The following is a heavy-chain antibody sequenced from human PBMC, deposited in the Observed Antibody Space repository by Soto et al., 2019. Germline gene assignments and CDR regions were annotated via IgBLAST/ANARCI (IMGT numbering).Heavy chain of an antibody. CDR3: ARGAGFSYASTWFDI. D-gene: IGHD5-18*01. CDR1: GASVSSGTYY. Sequence: QVQLQESGPGLVKPSETLSLTCTVFGASVSSGTYYWSWIRQAPGKGLEWVGHIYYTGSTNYNPSLNQRVTLAVDTSKDHFSLQLTSVTAADTSVSYCARGAGFSYASTWFDIWGQGTLVTVSS. V-gene: IGHV4-61*03. CDR2: IYYTGST. J-gene: IGHJ5*02.